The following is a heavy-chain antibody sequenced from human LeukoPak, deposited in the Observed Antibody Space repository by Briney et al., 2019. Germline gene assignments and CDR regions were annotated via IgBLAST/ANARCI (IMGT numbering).Heavy chain of an antibody. CDR2: ISDSGSNE. J-gene: IGHJ4*02. CDR1: GFTFSGYA. D-gene: IGHD3-10*01. V-gene: IGHV3-30-3*01. Sequence: PGGSLRLSCAASGFTFSGYAMHWVRQAPGKGLEWVAVISDSGSNEYYADSVKGRFTISRDNSKNTLYLQMNSLSVEDTAVYYCARVGYYASGPYSYFDYWGQGTLVTVSS. CDR3: ARVGYYASGPYSYFDY.